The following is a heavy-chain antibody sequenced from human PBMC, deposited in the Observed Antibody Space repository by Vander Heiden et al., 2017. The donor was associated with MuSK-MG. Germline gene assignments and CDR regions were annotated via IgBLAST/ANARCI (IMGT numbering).Heavy chain of an antibody. V-gene: IGHV4-34*01. CDR3: ARGHTITQLWFGLVGNWFDP. J-gene: IGHJ5*02. CDR1: GGSFSGYY. Sequence: QVQLQQWGAGLLKPSETLSLTCAVYGGSFSGYYWSWIRQPPGKGLEWIGEINHSGSTNYNPSLKSRVTISVDTSKNQFSLKLSSVTAADTAVYYCARGHTITQLWFGLVGNWFDPWGQGTLVTVSS. CDR2: INHSGST. D-gene: IGHD5-18*01.